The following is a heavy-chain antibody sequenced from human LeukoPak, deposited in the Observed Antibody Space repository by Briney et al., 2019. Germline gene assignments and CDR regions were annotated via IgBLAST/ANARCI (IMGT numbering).Heavy chain of an antibody. V-gene: IGHV3-23*01. CDR1: GFTFSSYA. J-gene: IGHJ3*02. CDR3: AKDEEQWLVHDAFDI. D-gene: IGHD6-19*01. Sequence: PGGSLRLSCAASGFTFSSYAMSWVRQAPGKGLEWVSAISGSGGSIYYADSVKGRFTISRDNSKNTLYLQMNSLRAEDTAVYYCAKDEEQWLVHDAFDIWGQGTMVTVSS. CDR2: ISGSGGSI.